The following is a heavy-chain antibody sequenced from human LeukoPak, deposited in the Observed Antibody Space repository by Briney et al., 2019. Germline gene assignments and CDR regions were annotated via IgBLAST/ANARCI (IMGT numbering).Heavy chain of an antibody. CDR3: ARHGGWFGESYFDY. V-gene: IGHV4-59*08. CDR1: GGSISSYY. CDR2: IYYSGST. J-gene: IGHJ4*02. Sequence: SETLSLTCTVSGGSISSYYWSWIRQPPGKGLEWIGYIYYSGSTNYRPSLKSRVTISVDTSKNQFSLKLSSVTAADTAVYYCARHGGWFGESYFDYWGQGTLVTVSS. D-gene: IGHD3-10*01.